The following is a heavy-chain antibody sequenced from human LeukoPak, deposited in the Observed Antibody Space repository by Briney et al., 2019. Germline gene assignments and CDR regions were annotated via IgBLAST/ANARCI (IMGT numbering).Heavy chain of an antibody. V-gene: IGHV4-4*07. Sequence: PSETLSLTCTVSGGSISSHYWSWIRQPAGKGLEWIGRIYSSGTTNNNPSLKSRVTMSIDTSKNQFSLKLSSVTAADTAVYFCARGGYGYTFDYWGQGTLVTVSS. CDR1: GGSISSHY. CDR3: ARGGYGYTFDY. J-gene: IGHJ4*02. D-gene: IGHD5-24*01. CDR2: IYSSGTT.